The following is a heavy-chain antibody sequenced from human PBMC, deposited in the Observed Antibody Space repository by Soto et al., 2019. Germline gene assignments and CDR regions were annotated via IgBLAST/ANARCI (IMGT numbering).Heavy chain of an antibody. V-gene: IGHV4-39*01. CDR1: GGSISSSSYY. D-gene: IGHD4-17*01. CDR2: IYYSGST. CDR3: VSYGDYNYYYYGMDV. Sequence: PSETLSLTCTVSGGSISSSSYYWGWIRQPPGKGLEWIGSIYYSGSTYYNPSLKSRVTISVDTSKNQFSLKLSSVTAADTAVYYCVSYGDYNYYYYGMDVWGQGTKVTVSS. J-gene: IGHJ6*02.